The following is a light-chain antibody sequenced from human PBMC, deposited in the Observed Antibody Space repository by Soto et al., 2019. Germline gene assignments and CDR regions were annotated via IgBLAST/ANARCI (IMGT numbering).Light chain of an antibody. Sequence: EIVMTQSPATLSVSPGERATLSCRASQSLSSNLAWYQQKPGQAPRLLIYGASTRATGIPARFSGSGSGTEFTLTFSSLQSEDFAVYYCQQYNNWPLTFGQGTKVDIK. CDR3: QQYNNWPLT. CDR1: QSLSSN. J-gene: IGKJ1*01. CDR2: GAS. V-gene: IGKV3-15*01.